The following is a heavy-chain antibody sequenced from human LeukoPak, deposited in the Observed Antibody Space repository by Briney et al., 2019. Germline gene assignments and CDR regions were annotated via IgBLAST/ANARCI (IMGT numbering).Heavy chain of an antibody. CDR2: IWYDGSND. CDR3: VRDPSGSGFAFDS. CDR1: GFNFGSDA. Sequence: GGSLRLSCTASGFNFGSDAMHWVRQAPGKGLEWVAFIWYDGSNDHYADSVKGRFTISRDNSEDTLYLQMNSLRAEDTAVYYCVRDPSGSGFAFDSWGQGALVTVSS. D-gene: IGHD1-1*01. J-gene: IGHJ4*02. V-gene: IGHV3-33*01.